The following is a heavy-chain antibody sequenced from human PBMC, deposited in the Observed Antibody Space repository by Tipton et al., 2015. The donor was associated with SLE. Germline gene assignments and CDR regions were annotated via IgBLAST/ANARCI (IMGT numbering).Heavy chain of an antibody. CDR1: GGSFSGYY. CDR3: AREEGDFWSGYRNAFDI. D-gene: IGHD3-3*01. V-gene: IGHV4-34*01. J-gene: IGHJ3*02. Sequence: TLSLTCAVYGGSFSGYYWSWIRQPPGKGLEWIGEINHSGSTNYNPSLKSRVTISVDTSKNQFSLKLSSVTAADTAVYYCAREEGDFWSGYRNAFDIWGQGTMVTVSS. CDR2: INHSGST.